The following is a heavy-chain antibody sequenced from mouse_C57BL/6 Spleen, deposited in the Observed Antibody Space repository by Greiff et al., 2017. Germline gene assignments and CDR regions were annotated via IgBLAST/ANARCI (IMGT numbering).Heavy chain of an antibody. J-gene: IGHJ2*01. CDR2: ISYDGSN. V-gene: IGHV3-6*01. Sequence: EVQLVESGPGLVKPSQSLSLTCSVTGYSITSGYYWNWIRQFPGNKLEWMGYISYDGSNNYNPSLKNRISITRDTSKNQFFLKLNSVTTEDTATYYCARSITTVEYYFDYWGQGTTLTVSS. CDR1: GYSITSGYY. D-gene: IGHD1-1*01. CDR3: ARSITTVEYYFDY.